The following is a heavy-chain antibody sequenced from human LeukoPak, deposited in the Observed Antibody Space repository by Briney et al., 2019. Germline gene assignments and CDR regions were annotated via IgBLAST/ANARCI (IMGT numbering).Heavy chain of an antibody. CDR2: IYYSGYT. V-gene: IGHV4-61*01. CDR1: GGSISNSSSY. J-gene: IGHJ6*03. Sequence: SETLPLTCTVSGGSISNSSSYWGWIRQPPGKGLKWIGNIYYSGYTTYSPSLRSRVTISVDTSKNQFSLKLSSVTAADTAVYYCARETSQKGAHYMDVWGKGTTITISS. CDR3: ARETSQKGAHYMDV. D-gene: IGHD3-16*01.